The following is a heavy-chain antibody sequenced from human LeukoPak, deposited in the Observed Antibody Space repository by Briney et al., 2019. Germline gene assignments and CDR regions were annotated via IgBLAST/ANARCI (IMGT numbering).Heavy chain of an antibody. Sequence: GGSLRLSCAASGFTFSSYAMPWVRQAPGKGLEWVAVISYDGSNKYYADSVKGRFTISRDNSKNTLYLQMNSLRAEDTAVYYCARELEPYYYDSSGPAFDIWGQGTMVTVSS. CDR3: ARELEPYYYDSSGPAFDI. CDR2: ISYDGSNK. D-gene: IGHD3-22*01. J-gene: IGHJ3*02. V-gene: IGHV3-30-3*01. CDR1: GFTFSSYA.